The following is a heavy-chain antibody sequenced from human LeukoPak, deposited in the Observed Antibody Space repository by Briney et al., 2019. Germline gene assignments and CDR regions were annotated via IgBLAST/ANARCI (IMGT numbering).Heavy chain of an antibody. CDR3: ATGTIDTAMGPDY. D-gene: IGHD5-18*01. CDR2: MNPNSGNT. J-gene: IGHJ4*02. V-gene: IGHV1-8*01. Sequence: GASVKVSCKASGYTFTSYDINWVRQATGQGLEWMGWMNPNSGNTGYAQKFQGRVTMTRNTSISTAYMERSSLRSEDTAVYYCATGTIDTAMGPDYWGQGTLVTVSS. CDR1: GYTFTSYD.